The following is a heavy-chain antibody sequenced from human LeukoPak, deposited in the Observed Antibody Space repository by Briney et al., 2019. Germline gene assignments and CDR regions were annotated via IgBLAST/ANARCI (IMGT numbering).Heavy chain of an antibody. V-gene: IGHV4-39*01. Sequence: PSETLSLTCTVSGGSVTSSTHHWGWIRQPPGKGPEWIGCIYDNGFTYYSPSLESRVTMSVDTSRNQFSLELSSATAADTALYYCARYCSSSSCYRGAFDIWGQGTMVTVSS. CDR1: GGSVTSSTHH. CDR2: IYDNGFT. D-gene: IGHD2-2*01. CDR3: ARYCSSSSCYRGAFDI. J-gene: IGHJ3*02.